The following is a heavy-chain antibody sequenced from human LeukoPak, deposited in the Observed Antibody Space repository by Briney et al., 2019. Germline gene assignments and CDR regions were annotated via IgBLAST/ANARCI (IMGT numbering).Heavy chain of an antibody. V-gene: IGHV3-11*05. J-gene: IGHJ4*02. CDR1: VFTFSDYY. CDR2: ISSSSSDT. D-gene: IGHD3-22*01. Sequence: GGSLRLSCAASVFTFSDYYMSWIRQAPGKGLEWVSYISSSSSDTNYADSVKGRFTISRDNVKKSLYLQMNSLRAEDTAVYYCARDFIHRSGEADYWGQGTLVTVSS. CDR3: ARDFIHRSGEADY.